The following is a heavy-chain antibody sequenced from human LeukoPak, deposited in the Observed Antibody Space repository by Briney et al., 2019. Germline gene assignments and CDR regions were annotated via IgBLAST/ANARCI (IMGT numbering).Heavy chain of an antibody. J-gene: IGHJ4*02. Sequence: ASVKVSCKASGSTFTGYYMQWVRQAPGRGLEWMGWINPNSGGTNYAQKFQGRVTMTRDTSISTAYMELSRLRSDDTAVYYCARDYDSSGYMEYWGQGTLVTVSS. CDR3: ARDYDSSGYMEY. V-gene: IGHV1-2*02. D-gene: IGHD3-22*01. CDR2: INPNSGGT. CDR1: GSTFTGYY.